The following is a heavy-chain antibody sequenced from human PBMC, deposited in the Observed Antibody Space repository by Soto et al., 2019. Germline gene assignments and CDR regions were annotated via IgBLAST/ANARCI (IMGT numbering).Heavy chain of an antibody. CDR2: ISAYNGNT. CDR1: GYTFTSYG. D-gene: IGHD4-17*01. V-gene: IGHV1-18*04. J-gene: IGHJ5*02. Sequence: ASVKVSCKASGYTFTSYGISWLRQAPGQGLEWMGWISAYNGNTNYAQKLQGRVTMTTDTSTSTAYMELRSLRSDDTAVYYCARGEMTTVTNWFDPWGQGTLVTVSS. CDR3: ARGEMTTVTNWFDP.